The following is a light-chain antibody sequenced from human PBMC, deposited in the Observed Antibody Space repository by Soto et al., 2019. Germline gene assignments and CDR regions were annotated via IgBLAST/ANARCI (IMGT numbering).Light chain of an antibody. V-gene: IGKV1-12*01. J-gene: IGKJ1*01. CDR3: HSYNSIPRT. CDR1: QGIRTW. CDR2: AAS. Sequence: DIQMTQSPSSVSASVGDRVAITCRASQGIRTWLAWYQQKPGKAPKVLIYAASSLQSGVPSRFSGSGSGTDFTLTISSLQPEDSATYYCHSYNSIPRTFGQGTTVEIK.